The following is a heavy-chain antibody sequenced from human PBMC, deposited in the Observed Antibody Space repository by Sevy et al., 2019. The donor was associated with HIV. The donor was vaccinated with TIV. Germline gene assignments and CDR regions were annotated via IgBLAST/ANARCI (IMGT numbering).Heavy chain of an antibody. D-gene: IGHD5-18*01. Sequence: GGSLRLSCAASGFTFSSYAMSWVRQAPGKGLEWVSAISGSGGSTYYADSVKGRFTISRDNSKNTLYLQMNSLRAEDTAVYYCAKSEWIQLWTSGDYWGQGTLVTVSS. V-gene: IGHV3-23*01. CDR1: GFTFSSYA. CDR2: ISGSGGST. CDR3: AKSEWIQLWTSGDY. J-gene: IGHJ4*02.